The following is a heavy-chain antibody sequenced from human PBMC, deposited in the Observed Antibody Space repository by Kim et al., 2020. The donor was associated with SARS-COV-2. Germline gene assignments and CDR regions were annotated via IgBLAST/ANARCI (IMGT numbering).Heavy chain of an antibody. CDR2: IYYSGST. CDR1: GGSISSSSYY. D-gene: IGHD6-13*01. Sequence: SETLSLTCTVSGGSISSSSYYWGWIRQPPGKGLEWIGSIYYSGSTYYNPSLKSRVTISVDTSKNQFSLKLSSVTAADTAVYYCARDNIAAAGTSWYFDLWGRGTLVTVSS. V-gene: IGHV4-39*07. J-gene: IGHJ2*01. CDR3: ARDNIAAAGTSWYFDL.